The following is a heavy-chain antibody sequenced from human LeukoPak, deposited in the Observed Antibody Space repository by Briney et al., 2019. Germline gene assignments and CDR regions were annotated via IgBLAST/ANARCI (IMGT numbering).Heavy chain of an antibody. Sequence: GGSLRLSCAASGFTFSSYSMNWVRQAPGKGLEWVSSISSSSSYIYYADSVKGRFSISRENAKNSLYLQMNSLRAGDTAVYYCASRAYDFWSGYYLPRLGPYGMDVWGQGTTVTVSS. J-gene: IGHJ6*02. CDR3: ASRAYDFWSGYYLPRLGPYGMDV. D-gene: IGHD3-3*01. CDR1: GFTFSSYS. V-gene: IGHV3-21*01. CDR2: ISSSSSYI.